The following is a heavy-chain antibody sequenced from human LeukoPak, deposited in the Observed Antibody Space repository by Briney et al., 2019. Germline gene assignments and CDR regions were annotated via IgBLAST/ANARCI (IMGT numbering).Heavy chain of an antibody. CDR2: FDPEDGET. V-gene: IGHV1-24*01. D-gene: IGHD3-22*01. CDR3: AGAPYYHDGTGVSWGLNN. CDR1: GYTLTELS. J-gene: IGHJ4*02. Sequence: ASVKVSCKVSGYTLTELSMHWVRQAPGKGLEWMGGFDPEDGETIYAQKFQGRVTMTEDTSTDTAYMELSSLRSEDTAVYYCAGAPYYHDGTGVSWGLNNWGQGTLVTVSS.